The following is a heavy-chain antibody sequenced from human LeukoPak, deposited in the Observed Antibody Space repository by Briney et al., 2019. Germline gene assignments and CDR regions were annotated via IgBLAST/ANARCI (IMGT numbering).Heavy chain of an antibody. CDR1: GFTFSSYG. V-gene: IGHV3-23*01. D-gene: IGHD2-15*01. J-gene: IGHJ5*02. Sequence: GGSLRLSCAASGFTFSSYGMSWVRQAPGKGLEWVSAISGSGGSTYYADSVKGRFTISRDNSKNTLYLQMNSLRAEDTAVYYCAKSGGDCSGDSCYLIWFDPWGQGTLVTVSS. CDR3: AKSGGDCSGDSCYLIWFDP. CDR2: ISGSGGST.